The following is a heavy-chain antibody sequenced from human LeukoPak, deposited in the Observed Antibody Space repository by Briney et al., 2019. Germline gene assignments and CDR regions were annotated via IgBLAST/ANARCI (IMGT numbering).Heavy chain of an antibody. J-gene: IGHJ4*02. V-gene: IGHV3-15*01. CDR2: IKSKTDGGTT. CDR1: GFTFSNAW. Sequence: GGSLRLSCAASGFTFSNAWMSWVRQAPGKGLEWVGRIKSKTDGGTTDYAAPVKGRFTISRDDSKNTLYLQMNSLKTEDTAVYYCTTDSGYSSGWYYDYWGQGTLVTVSS. D-gene: IGHD6-19*01. CDR3: TTDSGYSSGWYYDY.